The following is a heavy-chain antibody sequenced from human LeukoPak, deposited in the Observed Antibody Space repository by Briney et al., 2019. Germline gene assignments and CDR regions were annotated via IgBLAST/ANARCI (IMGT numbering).Heavy chain of an antibody. J-gene: IGHJ6*03. Sequence: SETLSLTCAVYGGSFSGYYWSWIRQPPGKGLEWIGEINHSGSTNYNPSLKSRVTISVDTSKNQFSLKLSSVTAADTAVYYCARRSAALGYYYYYYMDVWGKGTTVTVSS. CDR2: INHSGST. CDR3: ARRSAALGYYYYYYMDV. CDR1: GGSFSGYY. V-gene: IGHV4-34*01. D-gene: IGHD6-6*01.